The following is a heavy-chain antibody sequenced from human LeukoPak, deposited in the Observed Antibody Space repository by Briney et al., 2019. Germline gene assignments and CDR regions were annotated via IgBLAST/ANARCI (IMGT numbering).Heavy chain of an antibody. CDR3: ARESGRDTYYFDY. Sequence: SETLSPTYTVSGGSISSYYWRWTRQPGGKGLEWLGSIYTSGSTHYNPSLKSRVTMSVDTSKNQFSLKLSSVTAADTAVYYCARESGRDTYYFDYWGQGTLVTVSS. CDR2: IYTSGST. J-gene: IGHJ4*02. CDR1: GGSISSYY. D-gene: IGHD3-10*01. V-gene: IGHV4-4*07.